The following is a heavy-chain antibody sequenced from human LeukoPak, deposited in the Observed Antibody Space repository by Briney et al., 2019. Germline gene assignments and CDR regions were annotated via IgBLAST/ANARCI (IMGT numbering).Heavy chain of an antibody. CDR3: ASRDDWRGSYHGFDP. D-gene: IGHD1-26*01. CDR2: INHSGST. J-gene: IGHJ5*02. Sequence: SETLSLICAVYGGSFSGYYWSWIRQPPGKGLEWIGEINHSGSTNFNPSLKSRVPISLDTSKNQFSFKPSSVTAADTAVYYCASRDDWRGSYHGFDPWGQRTLVTVSS. CDR1: GGSFSGYY. V-gene: IGHV4-34*01.